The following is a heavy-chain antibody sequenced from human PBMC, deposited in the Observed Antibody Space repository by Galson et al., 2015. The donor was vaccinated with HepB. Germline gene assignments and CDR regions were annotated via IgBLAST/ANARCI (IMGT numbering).Heavy chain of an antibody. CDR1: GYTFTSYD. CDR2: MNPNSGNT. V-gene: IGHV1-8*01. Sequence: SVKVSCKASGYTFTSYDINWVRQATGQGLEWMGWMNPNSGNTGYAQKFQGRVTMTRNTSISTAYMELSSLRSEDTAVYYCARDIAVAGTGTGDYWGQGTLVTVSS. CDR3: ARDIAVAGTGTGDY. D-gene: IGHD6-19*01. J-gene: IGHJ4*02.